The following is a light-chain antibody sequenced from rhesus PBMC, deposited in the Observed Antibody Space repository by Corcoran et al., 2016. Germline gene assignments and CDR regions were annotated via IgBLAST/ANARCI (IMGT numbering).Light chain of an antibody. J-gene: IGKJ4*01. CDR2: YAN. V-gene: IGKV1-32*01. CDR1: QGMSSY. Sequence: DIQMTQPPSSLSASVGDRVTITCRASQGMSSYLNWYQQKPGKAPKLLIYYANRLESGVPSRFIGSGSGTEFTLFIRSLPPEYFEPYYCQQYNSLPLTFVGGAKVEIK. CDR3: QQYNSLPLT.